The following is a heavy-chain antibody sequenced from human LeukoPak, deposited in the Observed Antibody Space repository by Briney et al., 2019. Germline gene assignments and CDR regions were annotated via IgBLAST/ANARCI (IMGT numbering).Heavy chain of an antibody. CDR1: GGTFSSYA. CDR3: ARESGYCSSTSCFPFDY. V-gene: IGHV1-69*01. Sequence: ASVKVSCKASGGTFSSYAISWVRQAPGQGLEWMGGIIPIFGTANYAQKFQGRVTITADESTSTAYMELSSLRSEDTAVYYCARESGYCSSTSCFPFDYWGQGTLVTVSP. D-gene: IGHD2-2*01. CDR2: IIPIFGTA. J-gene: IGHJ4*02.